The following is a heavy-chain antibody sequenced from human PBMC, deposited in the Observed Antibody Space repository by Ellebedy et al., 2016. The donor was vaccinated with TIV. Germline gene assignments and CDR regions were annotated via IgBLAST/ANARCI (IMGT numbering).Heavy chain of an antibody. CDR2: INPNSGDT. V-gene: IGHV1-2*02. D-gene: IGHD4-17*01. CDR1: GYTFTDYF. J-gene: IGHJ4*02. Sequence: ASVKVSCKASGYTFTDYFVHWVRQAPGQGLEWMGWINPNSGDTNYAQRFRGRVTMTRDTSITTAYMDLSSLRSDDTAVYYCAKSSSYGDYVFDSWGQGTLVAVSS. CDR3: AKSSSYGDYVFDS.